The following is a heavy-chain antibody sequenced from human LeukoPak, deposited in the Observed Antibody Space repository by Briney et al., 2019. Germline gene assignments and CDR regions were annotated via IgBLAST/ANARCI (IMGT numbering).Heavy chain of an antibody. D-gene: IGHD6-6*01. J-gene: IGHJ3*01. CDR1: GGPFSGYY. Sequence: SETLSLTCAVYGGPFSGYYWSWIRQPPGKGLEWIGEINHSGSTKYNTSLKSRVIISADTSKSQFSLKLTSMTAADTATYYCAKVYSSSSRDAFDVWGQGTMVTVSS. V-gene: IGHV4-34*01. CDR3: AKVYSSSSRDAFDV. CDR2: INHSGST.